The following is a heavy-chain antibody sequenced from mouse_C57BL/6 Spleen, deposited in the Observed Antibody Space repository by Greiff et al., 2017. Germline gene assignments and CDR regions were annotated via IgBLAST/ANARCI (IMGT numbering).Heavy chain of an antibody. J-gene: IGHJ2*01. CDR1: GYTFTDYE. Sequence: QVQLQQSGAELVRPGASVTLSCKASGYTFTDYEMHWVKQTPVHGLEWIGAIDPETGGTAYNQKFKGKAILTADKSSSTAYMELRSLTSEDSAVYYCTRSGTGGYFDYWGQGTTLTVSS. V-gene: IGHV1-15*01. CDR3: TRSGTGGYFDY. CDR2: IDPETGGT. D-gene: IGHD3-1*01.